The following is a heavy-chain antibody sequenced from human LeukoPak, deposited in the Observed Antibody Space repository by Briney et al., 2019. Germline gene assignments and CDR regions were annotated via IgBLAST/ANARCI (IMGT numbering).Heavy chain of an antibody. Sequence: ASVKVSCKASGYIFNDYYLYWVRQAPGQGLEWMGWINPKSGKSGGTNYAQKFQGRVTMTRDTSISTAYMELSRLRSDDTAVYYCARGPCSGGSCYDAFDIWGQGTMVTVSS. CDR2: INPKSGKSGGT. J-gene: IGHJ3*02. CDR1: GYIFNDYY. CDR3: ARGPCSGGSCYDAFDI. D-gene: IGHD2-15*01. V-gene: IGHV1-2*02.